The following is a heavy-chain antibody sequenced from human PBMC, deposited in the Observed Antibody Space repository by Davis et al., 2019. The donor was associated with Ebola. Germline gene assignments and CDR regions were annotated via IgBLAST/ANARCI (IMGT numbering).Heavy chain of an antibody. Sequence: GESLKISCEASGFTFNNAWMTWVRQAPGKGLEWVGRIKNKADGETTDYAAPVKGRFTISRDDSKTTLFLQMNSLKTDDTAVYYCGLYSGSSNWFDPWGQGTLVTVSS. CDR1: GFTFNNAW. D-gene: IGHD1-26*01. CDR3: GLYSGSSNWFDP. J-gene: IGHJ5*02. CDR2: IKNKADGETT. V-gene: IGHV3-15*01.